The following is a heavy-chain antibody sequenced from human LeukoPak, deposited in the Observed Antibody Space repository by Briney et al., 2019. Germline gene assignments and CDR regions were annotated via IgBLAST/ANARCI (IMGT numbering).Heavy chain of an antibody. CDR1: GFTFSHFG. CDR3: ARDPSSDRFQYIDF. Sequence: GGSLRLSCAAPGFTFSHFGFIWVRQAPGKGLEWVASMTTFDARIYYADSVRGRFTISRDTAENSLFLHMNSLTAEDTAVYYCARDPSSDRFQYIDFWGQGALVTVSS. D-gene: IGHD6-19*01. CDR2: MTTFDARI. V-gene: IGHV3-21*01. J-gene: IGHJ4*02.